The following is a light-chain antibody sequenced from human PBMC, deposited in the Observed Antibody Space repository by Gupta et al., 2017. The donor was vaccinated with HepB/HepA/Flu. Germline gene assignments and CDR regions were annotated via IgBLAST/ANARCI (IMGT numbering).Light chain of an antibody. J-gene: IGLJ1*01. CDR2: QDN. V-gene: IGLV3-1*01. CDR1: NLGDKY. Sequence: SYELTQPPSVSVSPGQTASITCSGDNLGDKYASWYQQRPGQSPVLVIYQDNKRPSGIPERFSGSNSGNTATLTISGTQPMDEADYYCQAWDSTTAVFGTGTKVTVL. CDR3: QAWDSTTAV.